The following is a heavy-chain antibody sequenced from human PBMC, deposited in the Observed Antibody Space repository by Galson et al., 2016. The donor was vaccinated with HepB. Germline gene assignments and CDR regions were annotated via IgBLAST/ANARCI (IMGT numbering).Heavy chain of an antibody. CDR3: ARSRLAAAFDP. J-gene: IGHJ5*02. V-gene: IGHV3-7*03. CDR1: GVTVSSYA. CDR2: IGHDGCEK. Sequence: SLRPACAASGVTVSSYAMHAGRQAPGRRLVWVVHIGHDGCEKYYVDTVRGRFTISRENAKNSLFLQMSSLRAEDTAVYYCARSRLAAAFDPWGQGTLVTVSS. D-gene: IGHD6-13*01.